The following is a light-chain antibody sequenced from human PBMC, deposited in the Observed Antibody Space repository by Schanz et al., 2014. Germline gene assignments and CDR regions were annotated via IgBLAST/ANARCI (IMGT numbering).Light chain of an antibody. Sequence: QSALTQPPSASGSPGQSVTISCTGTSSDVGGYNFVSWYQQIPGKAPKLMIYKVTQRPSGVPDRFSGSKSGNTASLTVSGLQADDEADYHCSSHTAITTAVVFGGGTKLTVL. CDR1: SSDVGGYNF. CDR3: SSHTAITTAVV. CDR2: KVT. V-gene: IGLV2-8*01. J-gene: IGLJ2*01.